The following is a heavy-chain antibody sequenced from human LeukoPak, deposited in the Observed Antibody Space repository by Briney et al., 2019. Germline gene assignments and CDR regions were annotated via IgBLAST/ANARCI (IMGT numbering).Heavy chain of an antibody. CDR1: GLTFSTYS. V-gene: IGHV3-48*02. CDR3: EREYSSSSGKALDY. J-gene: IGHJ4*02. Sequence: GGSLRLSCAASGLTFSTYSMNWVRQAPGKGLEWVSYISSSSSTIYYADSVKGRFTISRDNAKNSLHLQMSTLRDEDTAVYYCEREYSSSSGKALDYWGQGTLVTVSS. D-gene: IGHD6-6*01. CDR2: ISSSSSTI.